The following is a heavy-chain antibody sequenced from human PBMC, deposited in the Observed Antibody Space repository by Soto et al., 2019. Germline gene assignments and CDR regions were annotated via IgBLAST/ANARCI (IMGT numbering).Heavy chain of an antibody. CDR3: ARTSQQLLDGMDV. V-gene: IGHV3-53*01. CDR1: GFIVSDNY. CDR2: IYSGGST. D-gene: IGHD6-13*01. Sequence: QPGGSLRLSCAASGFIVSDNYMSWVRQAPGKGLECVSVIYSGGSTYYADSVKGRFTISRDSSKNTLYLQMNSLRAEDTAVYYCARTSQQLLDGMDVWGQGTTVTVSS. J-gene: IGHJ6*02.